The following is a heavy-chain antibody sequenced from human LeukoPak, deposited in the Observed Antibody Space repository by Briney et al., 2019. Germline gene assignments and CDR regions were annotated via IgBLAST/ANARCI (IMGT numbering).Heavy chain of an antibody. J-gene: IGHJ2*01. V-gene: IGHV4-39*01. D-gene: IGHD5-18*01. CDR3: ARARGYSYLYFDL. CDR1: GGSISSSSYY. Sequence: SETLSLTCTVSGGSISSSSYYWAWIRQPPGKGLEWIGSIYHSGSNYYNPSLKSRVTISVDTSKNQFSLKVSSVTAADTAVYYCARARGYSYLYFDLWGRGTLVTVSS. CDR2: IYHSGSN.